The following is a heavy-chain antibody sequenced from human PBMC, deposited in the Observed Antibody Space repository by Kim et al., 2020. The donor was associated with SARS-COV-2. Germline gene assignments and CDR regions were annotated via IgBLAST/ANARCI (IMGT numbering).Heavy chain of an antibody. CDR3: ARDRDGYSYGSSGMDV. Sequence: CLKGRFTISRDNSKNTVYLQKNSLRAEDTAVYYCARDRDGYSYGSSGMDVWGQGTTVTVSS. J-gene: IGHJ6*02. V-gene: IGHV3-30*07. D-gene: IGHD5-18*01.